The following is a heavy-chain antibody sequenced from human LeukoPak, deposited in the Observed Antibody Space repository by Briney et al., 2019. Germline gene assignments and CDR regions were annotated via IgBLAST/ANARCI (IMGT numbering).Heavy chain of an antibody. Sequence: GGSLRLSCAASGFSFSNSWMYWVRQGPGKGPVWVSRIKRDETTIEYADSVKGRFTISRDNAKNTVYLQMNSLRAEDTAVYYCVSFYETYWGRGTLVTVSS. J-gene: IGHJ4*02. CDR3: VSFYETY. CDR1: GFSFSNSW. D-gene: IGHD2/OR15-2a*01. V-gene: IGHV3-74*01. CDR2: IKRDETTI.